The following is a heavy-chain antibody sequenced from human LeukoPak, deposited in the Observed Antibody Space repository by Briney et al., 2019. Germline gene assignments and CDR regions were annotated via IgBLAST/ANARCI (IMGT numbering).Heavy chain of an antibody. V-gene: IGHV3-74*01. J-gene: IGHJ3*02. CDR2: INSDGSST. Sequence: GGSLRLSCAASGFTFSSYWMHWVRQAPGKGLVWVSRINSDGSSTSYADSVKGRFTISRDNSKNTLYLQMNSLRAEDTAVYYCAKDAPYYYDSSGYHPHDAFDIWGQGTMVTVSS. CDR1: GFTFSSYW. D-gene: IGHD3-22*01. CDR3: AKDAPYYYDSSGYHPHDAFDI.